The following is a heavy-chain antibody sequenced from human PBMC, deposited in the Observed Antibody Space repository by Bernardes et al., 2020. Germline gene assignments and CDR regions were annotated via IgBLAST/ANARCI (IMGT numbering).Heavy chain of an antibody. CDR1: GFTFSSSS. Sequence: GGSLRLSCAISGFTFSSSSMNWVRQAPGKGLEWVSYISSSGRVLYYADSVRGRFTISRDNAKNSLYLQMNSLRDEDTAVYYCARDHDAAWAEIVLIPAGLDFWGQGTQVTVAS. J-gene: IGHJ4*02. D-gene: IGHD2-2*01. CDR2: ISSSGRVL. V-gene: IGHV3-48*02. CDR3: ARDHDAAWAEIVLIPAGLDF.